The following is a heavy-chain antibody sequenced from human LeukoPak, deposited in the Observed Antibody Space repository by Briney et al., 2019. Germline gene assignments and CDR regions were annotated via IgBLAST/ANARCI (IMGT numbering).Heavy chain of an antibody. D-gene: IGHD7-27*01. V-gene: IGHV3-23*01. J-gene: IGHJ4*02. CDR1: GFTFSSYA. CDR3: AKKKGAGDSPDFDY. Sequence: PGGSLRLSCAASGFTFSSYAMSWVRQAPGKGLEWVSAISGSGENTHYADSVKGRFTISRDNSKNTLYLQMNSLRAEDTAVYYCAKKKGAGDSPDFDYWGQGTLVTVSS. CDR2: ISGSGENT.